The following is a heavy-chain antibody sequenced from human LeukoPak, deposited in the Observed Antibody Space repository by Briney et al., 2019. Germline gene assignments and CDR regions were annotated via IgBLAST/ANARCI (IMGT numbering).Heavy chain of an antibody. CDR1: GFTFSSYW. D-gene: IGHD3-22*01. V-gene: IGHV3-23*01. CDR3: AKTNGYYDY. J-gene: IGHJ4*02. CDR2: ISGGGDTT. Sequence: GGSLRLSCAASGFTFSSYWMSWVRQAPGKGLEWVSGISGGGDTTYYAESVKGRFTISRDNSKNTLFLQMNSLTAEDTAVYYCAKTNGYYDYWGQGTLVAVSS.